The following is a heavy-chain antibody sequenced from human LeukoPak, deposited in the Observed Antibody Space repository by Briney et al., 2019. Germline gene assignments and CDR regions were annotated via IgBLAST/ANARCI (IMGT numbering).Heavy chain of an antibody. J-gene: IGHJ4*02. CDR2: IHYSGST. V-gene: IGHV4-59*01. D-gene: IGHD5-12*01. CDR1: GASISGYY. CDR3: ARMGGYSGYATH. Sequence: SETLSLTCTVSGASISGYYWSWIRQPPGKGLEWIAYIHYSGSTNYNPSLKSRVTISVDKSKNQFYLKMSSVTAADTAVYYCARMGGYSGYATHWGQGTLVTVSS.